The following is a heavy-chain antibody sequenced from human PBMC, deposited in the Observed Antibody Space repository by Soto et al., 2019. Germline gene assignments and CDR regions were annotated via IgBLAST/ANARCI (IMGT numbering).Heavy chain of an antibody. CDR1: GGSISSGGYS. CDR2: IYYSGST. V-gene: IGHV4-61*08. D-gene: IGHD6-25*01. J-gene: IGHJ5*02. CDR3: ARPHGGSSGWDNWFDP. Sequence: PSETLSLTCAVSGGSISSGGYSWSWIRQPPGKGLEWIGYIYYSGSTNYTPSLKSRVTISVDTSKNQFSLKLSSVTAADTAVYYCARPHGGSSGWDNWFDPWGQGTLVTVSS.